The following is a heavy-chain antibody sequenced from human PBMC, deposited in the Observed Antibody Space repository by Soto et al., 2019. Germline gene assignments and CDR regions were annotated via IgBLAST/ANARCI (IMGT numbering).Heavy chain of an antibody. CDR2: IGPESGAT. CDR1: GYTFTGHY. Sequence: ASVKVFCKASGYTFTGHYIHWVRQAPEQGPEWMGEIGPESGATRYAQRFQGRVTMTRDMSITTVYMELNNLSPDDTAVYYCGRGRSGQIVVFYWGQGTPVTVSS. J-gene: IGHJ4*02. CDR3: GRGRSGQIVVFY. D-gene: IGHD1-26*01. V-gene: IGHV1-2*02.